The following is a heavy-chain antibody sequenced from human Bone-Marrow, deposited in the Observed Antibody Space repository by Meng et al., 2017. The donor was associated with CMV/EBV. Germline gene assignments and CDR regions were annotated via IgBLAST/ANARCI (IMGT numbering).Heavy chain of an antibody. V-gene: IGHV4-61*01. Sequence: SETLSLTCTVSGGSISSSSYYWGWIRQPPGNRLEWIGYVYYSGSTNYNPSLKSRVIISVDTSKNRFALKLSSVTAADTAVYYCARDLPGNDGMDVWGQGTTVTVSS. CDR1: GGSISSSSYY. CDR3: ARDLPGNDGMDV. CDR2: VYYSGST. J-gene: IGHJ6*02. D-gene: IGHD1-1*01.